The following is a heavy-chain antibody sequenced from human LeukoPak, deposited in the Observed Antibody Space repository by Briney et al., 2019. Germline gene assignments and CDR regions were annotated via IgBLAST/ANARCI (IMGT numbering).Heavy chain of an antibody. J-gene: IGHJ5*01. CDR2: IYYSGSA. D-gene: IGHD3-10*01. CDR3: ARRPRGVIIKTWFDS. CDR1: GGSISSYQ. Sequence: SETLSLTCTVSGGSISSYQWSWIRQPPGKGLEWIGNIYYSGSANYNPSLKSRVTISVDTSKNQFSLNLSSVTAADTAVYYCARRPRGVIIKTWFDSWGQGTLVTVSS. V-gene: IGHV4-59*12.